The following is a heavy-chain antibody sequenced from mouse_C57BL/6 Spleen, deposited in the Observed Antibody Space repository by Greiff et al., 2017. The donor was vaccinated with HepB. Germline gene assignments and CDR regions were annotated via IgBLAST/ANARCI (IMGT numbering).Heavy chain of an antibody. D-gene: IGHD2-4*01. J-gene: IGHJ3*01. V-gene: IGHV6-6*01. CDR1: GFTFSDAW. CDR3: TSLIYYDYDGFAY. Sequence: EVMLVESGGGLVQPGGSMKLSCAASGFTFSDAWMDWVRQSPEKGLEWVAEIRNKANNHATYYAESVKGRFTISRDDSKRSVYLQMNSLRDEDTGIYYCTSLIYYDYDGFAYWGQGTLVTVSA. CDR2: IRNKANNHAT.